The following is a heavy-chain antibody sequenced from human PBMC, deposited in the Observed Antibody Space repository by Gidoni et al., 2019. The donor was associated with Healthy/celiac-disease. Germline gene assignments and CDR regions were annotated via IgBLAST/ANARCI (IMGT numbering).Heavy chain of an antibody. J-gene: IGHJ3*02. Sequence: QVQLQESGPGLVKPSQTLSLTCTVSGGSISSGGYYWSWIRQHPGKGLEWIGYIYYSGSTYYNPSLKSRVTISVDTSKNQFSLKLSSVTAADTAVYYCARDSVWEQQLAGYAFDIWGQGTMVTVSS. D-gene: IGHD6-13*01. CDR1: GGSISSGGYY. CDR3: ARDSVWEQQLAGYAFDI. V-gene: IGHV4-31*03. CDR2: IYYSGST.